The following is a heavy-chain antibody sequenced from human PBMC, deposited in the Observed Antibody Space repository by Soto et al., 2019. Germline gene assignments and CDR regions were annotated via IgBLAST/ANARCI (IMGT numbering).Heavy chain of an antibody. Sequence: QVQLHESGPGLVKPSGTLSLTCAVSGGSISTAHSWSWVRQTPGKGLEWIAEIYNSGSANYNPSLKSRVTISVDKSKNQFSLKLISVTAADTAIYFWARAVALPGLFYFDYWGQGTLVTVSS. V-gene: IGHV4-4*02. CDR2: IYNSGSA. J-gene: IGHJ4*02. D-gene: IGHD1-1*01. CDR1: GGSISTAHS. CDR3: ARAVALPGLFYFDY.